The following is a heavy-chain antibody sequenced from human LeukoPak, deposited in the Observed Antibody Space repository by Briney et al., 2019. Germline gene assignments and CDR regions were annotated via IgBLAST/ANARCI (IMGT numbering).Heavy chain of an antibody. D-gene: IGHD1-14*01. CDR1: GFTFSSYT. V-gene: IGHV3-21*04. Sequence: GGSLRLSCAASGFTFSSYTMNWVRQAPGRGLEWVSCISSSSTYMLYADSAKGRFTISRDNAKNSLYLQMNSLRAEDTAVYYCAKETARPAGVFEYWGQGTRVTVSS. CDR2: ISSSSTYM. J-gene: IGHJ4*02. CDR3: AKETARPAGVFEY.